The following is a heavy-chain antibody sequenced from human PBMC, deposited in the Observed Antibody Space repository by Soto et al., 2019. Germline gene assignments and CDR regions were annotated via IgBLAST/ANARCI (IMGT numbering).Heavy chain of an antibody. D-gene: IGHD2-15*01. Sequence: QITLKESGPTLVKPTQTLTLTCTFSGFSLSTSGVXXXXXXXXXXKALEWLELIYWDDDKRYSPSLKSRLTXTKXTXXNQXGXTXXXXXXXDXATYYCAHRCSYCSGGSCYSGFDYWGQGTLVTVSS. V-gene: IGHV2-5*02. CDR3: AHRCSYCSGGSCYSGFDY. CDR1: GFSLSTSGVX. J-gene: IGHJ4*02. CDR2: IYWDDDK.